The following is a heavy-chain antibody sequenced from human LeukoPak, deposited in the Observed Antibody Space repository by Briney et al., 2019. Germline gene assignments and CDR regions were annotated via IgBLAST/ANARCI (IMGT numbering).Heavy chain of an antibody. J-gene: IGHJ6*03. CDR3: ARGWFYYYYMDV. CDR2: INPSGGST. CDR1: GGTFNSYA. D-gene: IGHD3-9*01. V-gene: IGHV1-46*02. Sequence: ASVKVSCKASGGTFNSYAISWVRQAPGQGLEWMGIINPSGGSTSYAQKFQGRVTMTRDTSTSTVYMELSSLRSEDTAVYYCARGWFYYYYMDVWGKGTTVTISS.